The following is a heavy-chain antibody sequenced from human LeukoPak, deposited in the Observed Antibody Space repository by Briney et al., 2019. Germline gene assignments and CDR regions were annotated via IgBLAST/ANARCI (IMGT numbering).Heavy chain of an antibody. CDR3: ARASSGYQGDY. CDR1: GLTFSSYS. Sequence: RTGGSLRPSCAASGLTFSSYSMNWVRQAPGKGLEWVSSISSSSSYIYYADSVKGRFTISRDNAKNSLFLQMDSLRAEDTAVYYCARASSGYQGDYWGQGTLVTVSS. D-gene: IGHD3-22*01. CDR2: ISSSSSYI. J-gene: IGHJ4*02. V-gene: IGHV3-21*01.